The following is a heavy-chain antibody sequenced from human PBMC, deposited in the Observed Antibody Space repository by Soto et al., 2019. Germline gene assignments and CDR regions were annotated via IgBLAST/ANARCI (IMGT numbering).Heavy chain of an antibody. D-gene: IGHD2-2*01. V-gene: IGHV1-69*13. CDR3: ARSRCSSTSCYHYYYYGMDV. Sequence: GASVKVSCKASGGNFSSYAISWVRQAPGQGLEWMGGIIPIFGTANYAQKFQGRVTITADESTSTAYVELSSLRSEDTAVYYCARSRCSSTSCYHYYYYGMDVWGQGTTVTVSS. CDR2: IIPIFGTA. CDR1: GGNFSSYA. J-gene: IGHJ6*02.